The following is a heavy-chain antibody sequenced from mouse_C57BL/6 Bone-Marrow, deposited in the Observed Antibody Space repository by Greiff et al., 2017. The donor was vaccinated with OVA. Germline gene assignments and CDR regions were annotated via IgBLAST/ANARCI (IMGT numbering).Heavy chain of an antibody. D-gene: IGHD2-1*01. CDR3: ARIYYGNYYWDY. CDR1: GYSFTSYY. Sequence: VQLQQSGPELVKPGASVKISCKASGYSFTSYYIHWVKQRPGQGLEWIGWIYPGSGNTKYNEKFKGKATLTADTSSSTAYMQLSSLTSEDSAVYYCARIYYGNYYWDYWGQGTTLTVSS. CDR2: IYPGSGNT. V-gene: IGHV1-66*01. J-gene: IGHJ2*01.